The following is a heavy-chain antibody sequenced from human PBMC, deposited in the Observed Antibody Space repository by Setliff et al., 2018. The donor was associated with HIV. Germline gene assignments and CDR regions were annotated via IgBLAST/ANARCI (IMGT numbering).Heavy chain of an antibody. J-gene: IGHJ6*02. CDR2: INPTGGST. D-gene: IGHD5-18*01. Sequence: ASVKVSCKASGYTFISYYMHWVRQAPGQGLEWMGIINPTGGSTTYAQKFQGRVTMTRDTSTSTAYMDLSSLRSEDTALYYCAREEGDRSKVTWGSGGYCGMDVWGQGTTVTVSS. V-gene: IGHV1-46*01. CDR3: AREEGDRSKVTWGSGGYCGMDV. CDR1: GYTFISYY.